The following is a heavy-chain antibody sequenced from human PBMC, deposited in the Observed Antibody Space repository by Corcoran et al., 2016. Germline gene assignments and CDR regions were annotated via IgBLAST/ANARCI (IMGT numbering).Heavy chain of an antibody. V-gene: IGHV3-21*01. D-gene: IGHD1-26*01. Sequence: EVQLVDSGGGLVKPGGYLRLSCAASGFTFSSYSMNWVRQAPGKGLEWVSSISSSSSFIYYADAVKGRFTISRDNAKNSLYLQMHSLRVEDTAVYYCARYGGVADSSTHYRGQGTLVTVSS. CDR1: GFTFSSYS. J-gene: IGHJ4*02. CDR2: ISSSSSFI. CDR3: ARYGGVADSSTHY.